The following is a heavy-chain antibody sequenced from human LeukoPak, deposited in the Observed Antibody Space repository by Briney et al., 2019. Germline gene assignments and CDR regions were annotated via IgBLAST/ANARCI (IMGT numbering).Heavy chain of an antibody. V-gene: IGHV3-21*01. CDR3: ARDLPYYDILTGYYRERNYFDY. J-gene: IGHJ4*02. Sequence: PGGSLRLSCAASGFTFSSYSMNWVRQAPGKGLEWVSSISSSSSYIYYADSVKGRFTISRDNAKNTLYLQMNSLRAEDTAVYYCARDLPYYDILTGYYRERNYFDYWGQGTLVTVSS. CDR2: ISSSSSYI. D-gene: IGHD3-9*01. CDR1: GFTFSSYS.